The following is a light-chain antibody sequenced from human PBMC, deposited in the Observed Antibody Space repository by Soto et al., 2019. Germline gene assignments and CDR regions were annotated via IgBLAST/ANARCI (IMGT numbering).Light chain of an antibody. CDR2: KAS. CDR1: QSISSW. CDR3: QQYNSYPWT. Sequence: DIQMTQSPSTLSASVGDRVTITCRASQSISSWLAWYQQKPGKAPKLLIYKASSLESGVPSRFSGSGSGKEFTITISSLQTDDFATYYCQQYNSYPWTFGQGTKVEIK. J-gene: IGKJ1*01. V-gene: IGKV1-5*03.